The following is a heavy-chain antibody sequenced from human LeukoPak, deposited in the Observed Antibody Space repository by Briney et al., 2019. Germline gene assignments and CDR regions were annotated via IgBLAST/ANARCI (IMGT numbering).Heavy chain of an antibody. D-gene: IGHD3-9*01. Sequence: GASVKVSCKASGYTFTDYYMHWVRQAPGQGLEWMGWINPNSGGTNYAQKFLGRVTMTRDTSISTAHMELSRLKSDDTAVYYCAREYYDILTGYDPYYYMDVWGKGTTVTVSS. V-gene: IGHV1-2*02. CDR2: INPNSGGT. CDR1: GYTFTDYY. CDR3: AREYYDILTGYDPYYYMDV. J-gene: IGHJ6*03.